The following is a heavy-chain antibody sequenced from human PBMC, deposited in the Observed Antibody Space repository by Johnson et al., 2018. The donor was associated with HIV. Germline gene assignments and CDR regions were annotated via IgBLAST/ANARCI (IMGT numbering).Heavy chain of an antibody. V-gene: IGHV3-7*03. CDR3: ARGVLLWFRELSSLNDAFDI. Sequence: VQLVESGGGLVQPGGSLRLSCAASGFTFSSYWMSWVRQAPGRGLEWVANIKQDGSEKYYVDSVKGRFTISRDTAKNPLYLQMNSLRAEDTALYYCARGVLLWFRELSSLNDAFDIWGQGTMVTVSS. CDR1: GFTFSSYW. J-gene: IGHJ3*02. CDR2: IKQDGSEK. D-gene: IGHD3-10*01.